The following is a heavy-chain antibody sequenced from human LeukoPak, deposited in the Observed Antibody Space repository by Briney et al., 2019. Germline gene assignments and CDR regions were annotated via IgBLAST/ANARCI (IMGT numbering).Heavy chain of an antibody. CDR2: IKSKSDGGTT. Sequence: KPGGSLRLSCAASGFTLTNAYISWVRQAPGKGLEWVGRIKSKSDGGTTEYGAPVKGRFSISRDDSKNTLFLQMDSLKAEDTAVYYCATDAGCESRWYNWWGQGTLVTVSS. V-gene: IGHV3-15*01. J-gene: IGHJ4*02. D-gene: IGHD6-13*01. CDR3: ATDAGCESRWYNW. CDR1: GFTLTNAY.